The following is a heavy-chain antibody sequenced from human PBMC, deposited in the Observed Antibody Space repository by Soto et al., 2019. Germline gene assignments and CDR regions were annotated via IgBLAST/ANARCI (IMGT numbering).Heavy chain of an antibody. Sequence: QVQLVESGGGLVKPGGSLRLSCAASGFTFRDYYMKWIRQASGKGREWVSYISGSTSHINYADSVKGRFTISRDNAKNSLFLQMNYLRAEDTAVYYCARPRMDTGDFYSDFEFWVQGTVVTVSS. D-gene: IGHD2-21*01. J-gene: IGHJ4*02. CDR2: ISGSTSHI. CDR1: GFTFRDYY. CDR3: ARPRMDTGDFYSDFEF. V-gene: IGHV3-11*05.